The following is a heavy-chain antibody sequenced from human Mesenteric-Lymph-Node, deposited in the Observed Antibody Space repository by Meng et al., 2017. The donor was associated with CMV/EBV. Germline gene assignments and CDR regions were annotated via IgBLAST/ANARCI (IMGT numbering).Heavy chain of an antibody. CDR3: AGGIAAAGSRWFDP. CDR1: GGTFRSYT. D-gene: IGHD6-13*01. CDR2: IIPILGIA. Sequence: QFQLVQSGAEVKKPGSSVKVPCKASGGTFRSYTISWVRQDPGQGLEWMGRIIPILGIANYAQKFQGRVTITADKSTSTAYMELSSLRSEDTAVYYCAGGIAAAGSRWFDPWGQGTLVTVSS. J-gene: IGHJ5*02. V-gene: IGHV1-69*02.